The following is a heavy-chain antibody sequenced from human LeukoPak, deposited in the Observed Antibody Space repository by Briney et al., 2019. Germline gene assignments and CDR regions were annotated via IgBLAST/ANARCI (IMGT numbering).Heavy chain of an antibody. V-gene: IGHV4-59*01. CDR3: ARRAAAPPGWFDP. D-gene: IGHD6-25*01. CDR2: IYYSGST. CDR1: GGSISSYY. J-gene: IGHJ5*02. Sequence: SSETLSLTCTVSGGSISSYYWSWIRQPPGKGLEWIGYIYYSGSTNYNPSLKSRVTISVDTSKNQFSLKLSSVTAADTAVYYCARRAAAPPGWFDPWGQGTLVIVSS.